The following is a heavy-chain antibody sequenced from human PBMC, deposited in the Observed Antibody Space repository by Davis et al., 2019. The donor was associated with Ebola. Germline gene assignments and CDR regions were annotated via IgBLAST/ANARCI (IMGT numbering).Heavy chain of an antibody. CDR1: GYTFTGYY. Sequence: AASVKVSCKASGYTFTGYYMHWVRQAPGQGLEWMGWINPNSGGTNYVQKFQGWVTMTRDTSISTAYMELSRLRSDDTAVYYCARGLLWFGELLPHYYFDYWGQGTLVTVSS. D-gene: IGHD3-10*01. CDR2: INPNSGGT. CDR3: ARGLLWFGELLPHYYFDY. V-gene: IGHV1-2*04. J-gene: IGHJ4*02.